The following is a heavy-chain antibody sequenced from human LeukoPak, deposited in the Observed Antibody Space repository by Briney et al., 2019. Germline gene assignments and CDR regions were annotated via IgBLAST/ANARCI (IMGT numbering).Heavy chain of an antibody. Sequence: SETLSLTCTVSGGSISSYYWSWIRQPAGKGLEWIGRIYTSGSTNYNPSHRSRVTISVDTSKNQFSLKLSSVTAADTAVYYCARAGSSSEDYYYYYMDVWGKGTTVTVSS. V-gene: IGHV4-4*07. CDR3: ARAGSSSEDYYYYYMDV. D-gene: IGHD6-6*01. J-gene: IGHJ6*03. CDR1: GGSISSYY. CDR2: IYTSGST.